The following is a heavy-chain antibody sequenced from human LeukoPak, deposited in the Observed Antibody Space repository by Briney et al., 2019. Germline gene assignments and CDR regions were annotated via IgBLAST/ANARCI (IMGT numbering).Heavy chain of an antibody. Sequence: GASVKVSCKASVYTFTGYYMHWVGQAPGQRREWMGWINPNSGGTNYAQKFQGRVTMTRDTSISTAYMELSRLRSDDTAVYYCARVQGYCSSTSCYPDTNFDYWGQGTLVTVSS. CDR2: INPNSGGT. J-gene: IGHJ4*02. D-gene: IGHD2-2*01. CDR3: ARVQGYCSSTSCYPDTNFDY. CDR1: VYTFTGYY. V-gene: IGHV1-2*02.